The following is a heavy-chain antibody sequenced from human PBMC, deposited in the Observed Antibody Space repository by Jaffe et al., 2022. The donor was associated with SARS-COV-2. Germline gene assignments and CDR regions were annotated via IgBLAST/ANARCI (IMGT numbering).Heavy chain of an antibody. Sequence: QVQLVQSGAEVKKPGASVKVSCKASGYTFTGYTGYDMHWVRQAPGQGPEWMGWVNPNSGATNQAQKFLGRVTMTRDTSISTAYMELSRLTSDDTAVYYCARERRGPGGELNGMDVWGQGTTVTVS. V-gene: IGHV1-2*02. CDR1: GYTFTGYTGYD. J-gene: IGHJ6*02. D-gene: IGHD3-16*01. CDR2: VNPNSGAT. CDR3: ARERRGPGGELNGMDV.